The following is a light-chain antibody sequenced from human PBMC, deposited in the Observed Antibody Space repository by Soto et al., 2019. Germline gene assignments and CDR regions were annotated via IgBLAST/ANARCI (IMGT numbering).Light chain of an antibody. V-gene: IGKV1-5*03. CDR1: QSISSW. CDR3: QQYSSYS. J-gene: IGKJ1*01. Sequence: DIQMTQSPSTLSASVGDRVTITCRASQSISSWLAWYQQKPGKAPKLLIYKASSLESGVPSRFSGSGPGTEFTLTITSLQPDDFATYYCQQYSSYSFGQGTKVEIK. CDR2: KAS.